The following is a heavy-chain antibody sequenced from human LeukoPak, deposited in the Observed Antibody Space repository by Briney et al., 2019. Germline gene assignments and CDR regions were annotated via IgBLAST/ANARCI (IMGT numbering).Heavy chain of an antibody. D-gene: IGHD3-16*02. Sequence: SETLSLTCSVSGGSISSGPYFWNWIRQPPGKGLEWIAYIHYSGSTNYNPSLKSRVTMSVDTSKNQFSLKLRSVTAADTAVYYCARHIDDFDYWGQGTLVTVSS. CDR2: IHYSGST. CDR1: GGSISSGPYF. CDR3: ARHIDDFDY. V-gene: IGHV4-59*08. J-gene: IGHJ4*02.